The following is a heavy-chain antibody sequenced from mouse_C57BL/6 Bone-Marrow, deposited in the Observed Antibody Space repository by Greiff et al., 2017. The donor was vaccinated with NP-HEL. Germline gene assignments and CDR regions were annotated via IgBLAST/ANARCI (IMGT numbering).Heavy chain of an antibody. D-gene: IGHD1-1*01. CDR2: INPNNGGT. J-gene: IGHJ1*03. CDR3: ARGWTTVVKYFDV. V-gene: IGHV1-22*01. Sequence: VQLQQSGPELVKPGASVKMSCKASGYTFTDYNMHWVKQSHGKSLEWIGYINPNNGGTSYNQKFKGKATLTVNKSSSTAYMELRSLTSEDSAVYYCARGWTTVVKYFDVWGKGTTLTVSS. CDR1: GYTFTDYN.